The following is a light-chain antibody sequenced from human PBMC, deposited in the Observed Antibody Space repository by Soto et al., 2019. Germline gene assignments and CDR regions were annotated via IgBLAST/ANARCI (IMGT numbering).Light chain of an antibody. CDR3: QQYNTWPPMYT. CDR2: GAS. J-gene: IGKJ2*01. V-gene: IGKV3-15*01. CDR1: QSVSSN. Sequence: EIVMTQSPATLSVSPGERATLSCRASQSVSSNLAWYQQKPGQAPRLLIYGASTRATGIPARFSGSGSGTEFTLTISSLQSEDFAFFYCQQYNTWPPMYTFGQGTKLEIK.